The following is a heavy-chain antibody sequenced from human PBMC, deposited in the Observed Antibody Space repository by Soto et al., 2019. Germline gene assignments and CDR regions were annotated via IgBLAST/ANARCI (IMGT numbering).Heavy chain of an antibody. J-gene: IGHJ6*03. CDR3: TTVLRFAVYASYYYMDV. V-gene: IGHV3-15*01. CDR2: IKSKTDGGTT. D-gene: IGHD2-8*01. Sequence: GGSLRLSCAASGFTFSNAWMSWVRQAPGKGLEWVGRIKSKTDGGTTDYAAPVKGRFTISREDSKNTLYLQMNSLKTEDTAVYYCTTVLRFAVYASYYYMDVWGKGTTVTVSS. CDR1: GFTFSNAW.